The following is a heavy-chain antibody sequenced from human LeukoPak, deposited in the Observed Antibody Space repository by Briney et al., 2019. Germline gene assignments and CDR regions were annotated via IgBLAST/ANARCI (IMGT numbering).Heavy chain of an antibody. J-gene: IGHJ4*02. V-gene: IGHV4-59*01. CDR3: ARTGSTVTMLYPFDH. CDR1: GGSLTGYF. D-gene: IGHD4-17*01. CDR2: IFYSGSA. Sequence: PSETLSLTCTVSGGSLTGYFWSWIRQPPGKGLEWIGYIFYSGSADYNPSLKSRVSISVDTSKNQFSLKLSSVTAADTAVYYCARTGSTVTMLYPFDHWGQGTLVTVSS.